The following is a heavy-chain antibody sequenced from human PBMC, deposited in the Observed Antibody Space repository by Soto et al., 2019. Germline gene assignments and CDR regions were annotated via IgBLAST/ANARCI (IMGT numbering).Heavy chain of an antibody. CDR2: ISTYNGDT. J-gene: IGHJ6*02. D-gene: IGHD5-12*01. CDR3: AREGVDAYYYYGMDV. V-gene: IGHV1-18*01. Sequence: QVQLVQSGAEVKKPGASVKVSCKASGYTFTRSGISWVRQAPGQGLEWMGWISTYNGDTNYAQTFQGRVTMTTDTNXRTVHVEVRSRRCDDAADYYCAREGVDAYYYYGMDVWGQGTPVTVSS. CDR1: GYTFTRSG.